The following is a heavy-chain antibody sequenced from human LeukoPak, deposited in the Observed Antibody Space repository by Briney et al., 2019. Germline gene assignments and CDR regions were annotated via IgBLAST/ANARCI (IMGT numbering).Heavy chain of an antibody. J-gene: IGHJ4*02. Sequence: GGSLRLSCTASGFTFSSYGMHWVRQAPGKGLEWVAVISYDGSNKYYADSVKGRFTISRDNSKNTLYLQMNSLRAEDTAVYYCAKDIISTSKGDSWGQGTLVTVSS. CDR2: ISYDGSNK. CDR3: AKDIISTSKGDS. D-gene: IGHD3-3*02. CDR1: GFTFSSYG. V-gene: IGHV3-30*18.